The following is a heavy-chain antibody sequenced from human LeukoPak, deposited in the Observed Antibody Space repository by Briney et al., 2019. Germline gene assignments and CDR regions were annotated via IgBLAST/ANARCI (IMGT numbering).Heavy chain of an antibody. CDR1: GFNFSSYS. CDR3: ARDKNYCSGGSCTNFRAFDI. V-gene: IGHV3-48*04. J-gene: IGHJ3*02. Sequence: GGSLRLSCETSGFNFSSYSMNWVRQAPGRGLDWVSYVSVTSTTIYYADSLKGRFTVSRDNAKSSLYLQMNSLRAEDTAVYYCARDKNYCSGGSCTNFRAFDIWGQGTMVTVSS. CDR2: VSVTSTTI. D-gene: IGHD2-15*01.